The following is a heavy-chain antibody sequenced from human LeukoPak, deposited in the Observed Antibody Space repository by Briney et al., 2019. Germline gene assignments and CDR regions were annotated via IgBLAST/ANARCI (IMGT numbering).Heavy chain of an antibody. J-gene: IGHJ5*02. CDR3: ASGFDWFANWFDP. CDR2: ISSSSSYI. Sequence: GGSLRLSCAAPGFTFSSYSMNWVRQAPGKGLEWVSSISSSSSYIYYADSVKGRFTISRDNAKNSLYLQMNSLRAEDTAVYYCASGFDWFANWFDPWGQGTLVTVSS. CDR1: GFTFSSYS. D-gene: IGHD3-9*01. V-gene: IGHV3-21*01.